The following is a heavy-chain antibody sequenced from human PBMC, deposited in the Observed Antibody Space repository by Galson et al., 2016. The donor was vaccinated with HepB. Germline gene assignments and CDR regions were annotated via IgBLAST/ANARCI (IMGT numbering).Heavy chain of an antibody. Sequence: SLRLSCAASGFTFDDYAMHWVRQAPGKGLEWVSRISWNSGSIDYADSVKGRFTISRDNAKNSLYLQMNSLRAEDTALYYCAKDIRSSSLGIDYWGQGTLVTVPS. D-gene: IGHD6-6*01. V-gene: IGHV3-9*01. J-gene: IGHJ4*02. CDR1: GFTFDDYA. CDR3: AKDIRSSSLGIDY. CDR2: ISWNSGSI.